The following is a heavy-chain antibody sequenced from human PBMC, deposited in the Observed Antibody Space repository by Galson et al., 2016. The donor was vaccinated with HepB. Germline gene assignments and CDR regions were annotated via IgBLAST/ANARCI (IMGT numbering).Heavy chain of an antibody. CDR2: IRSNANSYAT. D-gene: IGHD3-22*01. J-gene: IGHJ4*02. CDR1: GFTFSGSA. CDR3: TRYRYDSSDYGAGYFDY. V-gene: IGHV3-73*01. Sequence: SLRLSCAASGFTFSGSAMHWVRQASGKGLEWVGRIRSNANSYATVYASSVKGRFTVSRDDSKNTAYLQMNSLKTEDTAVYYCTRYRYDSSDYGAGYFDYWGQGTLVTVSS.